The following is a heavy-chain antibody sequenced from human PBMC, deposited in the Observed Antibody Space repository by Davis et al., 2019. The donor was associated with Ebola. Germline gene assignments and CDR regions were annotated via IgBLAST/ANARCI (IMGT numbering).Heavy chain of an antibody. V-gene: IGHV3-21*04. Sequence: GESLKISCAGSGFAFNRYAMNWVRQAPGKGLEWVSSISYSSSYIFYADSVKGRFTTSRDNSRNTLFLQMNSLRAEDTALYYCAVLVVPPIQGAFHLWGQGTMVTVSS. D-gene: IGHD2-21*02. J-gene: IGHJ3*01. CDR3: AVLVVPPIQGAFHL. CDR2: ISYSSSYI. CDR1: GFAFNRYA.